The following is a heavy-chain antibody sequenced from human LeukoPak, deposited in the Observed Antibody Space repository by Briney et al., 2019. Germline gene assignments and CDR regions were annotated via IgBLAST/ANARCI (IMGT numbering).Heavy chain of an antibody. D-gene: IGHD3-22*01. V-gene: IGHV4-61*02. CDR2: VYTSGST. CDR3: ARVTTGGYYNY. CDR1: GGSISSGSYY. J-gene: IGHJ4*02. Sequence: SETLSLTCTVSGGSISSGSYYWSWIRQPAGKGLEWIGGVYTSGSTNYTPSLKSRVTISLDTSENHFSLKLSSVTAADTAVYYCARVTTGGYYNYWGQGTLVTVSS.